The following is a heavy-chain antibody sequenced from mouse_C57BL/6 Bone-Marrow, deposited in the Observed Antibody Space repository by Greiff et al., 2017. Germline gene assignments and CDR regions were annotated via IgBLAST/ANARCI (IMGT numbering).Heavy chain of an antibody. V-gene: IGHV1-64*01. CDR3: ARGLYYGSTGFDY. D-gene: IGHD1-1*01. CDR1: GYTFTSYW. J-gene: IGHJ2*01. CDR2: IHPNSGST. Sequence: QVQLKQSGAELVKPGASVKLSCKASGYTFTSYWMHWVKQRPGQGLEWIGMIHPNSGSTNYNEKFKSKATLTVDKSSSTAYMQLSSLTSEDSAVYDCARGLYYGSTGFDYWGQGTTLTVSS.